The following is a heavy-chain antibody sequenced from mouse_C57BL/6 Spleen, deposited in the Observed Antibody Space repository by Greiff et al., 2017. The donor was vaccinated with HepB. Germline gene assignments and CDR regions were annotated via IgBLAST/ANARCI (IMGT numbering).Heavy chain of an antibody. J-gene: IGHJ2*01. CDR1: GFNIKDDY. CDR3: TTYGYDVFDY. Sequence: EVMLVESGAELVRPGASVKLSCTASGFNIKDDYMHWVKQRPEQGLEWIGWIDPENGDTEYASKFQGKATITADTSSNTAYLQLSSLTSEDTAVYYCTTYGYDVFDYWGQGTTLTVSS. D-gene: IGHD2-2*01. CDR2: IDPENGDT. V-gene: IGHV14-4*01.